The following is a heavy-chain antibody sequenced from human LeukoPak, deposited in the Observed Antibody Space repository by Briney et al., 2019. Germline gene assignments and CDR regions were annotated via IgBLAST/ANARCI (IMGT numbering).Heavy chain of an antibody. Sequence: ASVNVSCTASGYTFTSYGISWVRQAPGQGLEWMGWISAYNGNTNYAQKLQGRVTMTTDTSTSTAYMELSSLRSEDTAVYYCARGSVTIFGVVTSPQYYYYGMDVWGQGTTVTVSS. D-gene: IGHD3-3*01. CDR2: ISAYNGNT. V-gene: IGHV1-18*01. CDR3: ARGSVTIFGVVTSPQYYYYGMDV. CDR1: GYTFTSYG. J-gene: IGHJ6*02.